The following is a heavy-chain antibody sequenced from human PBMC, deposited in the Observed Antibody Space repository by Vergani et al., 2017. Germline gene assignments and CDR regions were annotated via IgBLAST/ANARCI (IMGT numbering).Heavy chain of an antibody. J-gene: IGHJ4*02. V-gene: IGHV3-9*03. D-gene: IGHD5-12*01. CDR3: AKDMGGYDYGPLDY. CDR2: ISWNSGSI. CDR1: GFTFDDYA. Sequence: EVQLVESGGGLVQPGRSLRLSCAASGFTFDDYAMHWVRQAPGKGLEWVSGISWNSGSIGSADSVKGRFTISRDNAKNSLYLQMNSLRAEDMALYYCAKDMGGYDYGPLDYWGQGTLVTVSS.